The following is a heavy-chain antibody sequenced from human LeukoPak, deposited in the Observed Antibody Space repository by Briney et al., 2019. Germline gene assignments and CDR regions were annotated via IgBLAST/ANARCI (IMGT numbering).Heavy chain of an antibody. CDR2: ISSSSSTI. CDR3: ARGALDFDY. J-gene: IGHJ4*02. Sequence: PGGSLRLSCAASGFTFSSYSMNWVRQAPGKGVEWVSYISSSSSTIYYADSVKGRFTISRDNAKNSLYLHMNSLKDEDTAVYYCARGALDFDYWGQGTLVTVSS. CDR1: GFTFSSYS. V-gene: IGHV3-48*02.